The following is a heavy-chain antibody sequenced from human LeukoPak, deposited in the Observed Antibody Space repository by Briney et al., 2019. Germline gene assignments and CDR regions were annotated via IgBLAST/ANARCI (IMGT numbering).Heavy chain of an antibody. V-gene: IGHV1-2*02. CDR2: INPNSGGT. CDR1: GYTFTGYY. Sequence: GASVKFSCKASGYTFTGYYMHWVRQAPGQGLEWMGWINPNSGGTNYAQKFQGRVTMTRDTSISTAYMEPSRLRSDDTAVYYCARDFGRNYEGDYWGQGTLVTVSS. D-gene: IGHD1-7*01. CDR3: ARDFGRNYEGDY. J-gene: IGHJ4*02.